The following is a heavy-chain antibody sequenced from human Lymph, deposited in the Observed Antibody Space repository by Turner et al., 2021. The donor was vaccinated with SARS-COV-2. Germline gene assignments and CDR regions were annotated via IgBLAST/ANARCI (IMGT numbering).Heavy chain of an antibody. V-gene: IGHV4-59*01. Sequence: QVQLQESGPRLVQPLETLSLTCTVSGGPMTSNYWSWVRLPPGKRLEWIGYIEYRGKSNYNPSRKSRVTISEETSKNQCSLKLTAESAAGADRYYCARETVNDGVDPWGQGTLVTVSS. CDR1: GGPMTSNY. CDR2: IEYRGKS. CDR3: ARETVNDGVDP. J-gene: IGHJ5*02. D-gene: IGHD2-21*02.